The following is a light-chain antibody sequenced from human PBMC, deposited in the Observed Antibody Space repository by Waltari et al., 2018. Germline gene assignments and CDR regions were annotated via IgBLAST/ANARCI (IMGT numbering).Light chain of an antibody. V-gene: IGLV2-14*02. CDR2: DVS. J-gene: IGLJ2*01. CDR3: SSYTTSSTLVV. Sequence: QSALTQPASVSGSPGQSITIPCAGTSRDVGSYNLVSWYQQHPGKAPKLLLYDVSDRPSGVSNRFSGSKSANTASLTISGLQAEDEADYYCSSYTTSSTLVVFGGGTKLTVL. CDR1: SRDVGSYNL.